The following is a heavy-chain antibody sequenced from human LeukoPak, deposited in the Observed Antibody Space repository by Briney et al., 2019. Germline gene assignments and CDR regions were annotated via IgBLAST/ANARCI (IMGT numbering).Heavy chain of an antibody. CDR1: GGSFTDYY. CDR3: ARGPVRDDGLTGISYYFGLDV. CDR2: IHHRAGA. Sequence: PSETLSLTCAVYGGSFTDYYWSWIRYLPGKGLEWIGEIHHRAGANYNPSLWGRVTISADTSKNQFSLHLTSVTAADTATFYCARGPVRDDGLTGISYYFGLDVWGHGTTVTVFS. J-gene: IGHJ6*02. D-gene: IGHD2-21*02. V-gene: IGHV4-34*01.